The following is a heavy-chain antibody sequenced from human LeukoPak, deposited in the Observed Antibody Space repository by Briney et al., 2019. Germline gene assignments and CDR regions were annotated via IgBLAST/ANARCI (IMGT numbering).Heavy chain of an antibody. J-gene: IGHJ4*02. Sequence: ASVKVSCKASGYTFTGYYMHWVRQAPGRGLEWMGWINPNSGGTNYAQKLQGRVTMTRDTSISTAYMELSRLRSDDTAVYYCARDPEWELHYFDYWGQGTLVTVSS. D-gene: IGHD1-26*01. CDR2: INPNSGGT. CDR3: ARDPEWELHYFDY. CDR1: GYTFTGYY. V-gene: IGHV1-2*02.